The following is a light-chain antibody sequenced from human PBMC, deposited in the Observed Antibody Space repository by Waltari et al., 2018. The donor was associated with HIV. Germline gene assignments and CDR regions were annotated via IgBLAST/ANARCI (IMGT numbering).Light chain of an antibody. Sequence: PPPSSVAAGETARITSCGNNIIGTKSVHWYRQNPGQAPVLVIYDDRDRPSGIPERFSGSSSGDTATLTISRAEAGDEADYYCQVWDSRSDPVIFGGGTKLAVV. CDR2: DDR. V-gene: IGLV3-21*02. J-gene: IGLJ2*01. CDR1: NIIGTKS. CDR3: QVWDSRSDPVI.